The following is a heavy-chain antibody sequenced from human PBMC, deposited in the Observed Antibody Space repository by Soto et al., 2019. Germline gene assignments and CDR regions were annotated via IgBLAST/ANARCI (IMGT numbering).Heavy chain of an antibody. CDR2: INEKGST. V-gene: IGHV4-34*01. J-gene: IGHJ4*02. Sequence: QVHLQQWGTGLLEPSKTLSLTCAVERGSISGHFWRWIRQTPGKGLEWIGEINEKGSTVHNPSLKSRVTISIDTSEKQFFLKLNSVTATATAVYYCARGRQQYFGELSGQFDFWGQGTLVTVSS. CDR1: RGSISGHF. CDR3: ARGRQQYFGELSGQFDF. D-gene: IGHD3-10*01.